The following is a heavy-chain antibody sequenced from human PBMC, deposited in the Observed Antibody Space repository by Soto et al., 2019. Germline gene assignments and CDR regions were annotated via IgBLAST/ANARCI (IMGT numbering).Heavy chain of an antibody. CDR3: SGCSGGACHRNYGMDV. D-gene: IGHD2-15*01. J-gene: IGHJ6*02. Sequence: EVHLVESGGGLVKPGGSLRLSCAVSGFTFSRCTMHWVRQAPGKGLEWVSSISPSTRHIYYADSVKGRFTISRDNAENSLFMQMNSLRAEDTAVYYCSGCSGGACHRNYGMDVWGQGTTVTVPS. CDR2: ISPSTRHI. V-gene: IGHV3-21*01. CDR1: GFTFSRCT.